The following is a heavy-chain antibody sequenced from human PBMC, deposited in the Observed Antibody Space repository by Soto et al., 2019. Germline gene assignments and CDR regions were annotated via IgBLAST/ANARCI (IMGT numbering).Heavy chain of an antibody. D-gene: IGHD3-9*01. CDR3: ARDLHDILTGYYMDY. V-gene: IGHV3-53*01. Sequence: PGGSLRLSCAASGFTVSSNYMSWVRQAPGKGLEWVSVIYSGGSTYYADSVKGRFTISRDNSKNTLYLQMNSLRAEDTAVYYCARDLHDILTGYYMDYWGQGTLVTVSS. J-gene: IGHJ4*02. CDR1: GFTVSSNY. CDR2: IYSGGST.